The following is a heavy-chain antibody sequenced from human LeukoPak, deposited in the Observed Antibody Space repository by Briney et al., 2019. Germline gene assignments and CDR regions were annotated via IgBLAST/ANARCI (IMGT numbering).Heavy chain of an antibody. J-gene: IGHJ4*02. CDR1: GYTFTGYY. CDR3: ARGLDSSGWPPFDY. D-gene: IGHD6-19*01. Sequence: ASVKVSCKASGYTFTGYYMHWVRQAPGQGLGWMGWINPNSGGTNYAQKFQGWVTMTRDTSISTAYMELSRLRSDDTAVYYCARGLDSSGWPPFDYWGQGTLVTVSS. CDR2: INPNSGGT. V-gene: IGHV1-2*04.